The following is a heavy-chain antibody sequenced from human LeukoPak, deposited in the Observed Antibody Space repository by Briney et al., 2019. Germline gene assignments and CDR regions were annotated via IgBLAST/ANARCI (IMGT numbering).Heavy chain of an antibody. CDR3: AREYCSSTSCYPPDV. CDR2: INPNSGGT. J-gene: IGHJ6*02. V-gene: IGHV1-2*02. Sequence: ASVTVSCQASGYTFTGYYMHWVRQSPGQGLEWMGWINPNSGGTNYAQKFQGRVTMTRDTSISTAYMELRRLRSDDTAVYYCAREYCSSTSCYPPDVWGQGTTVTVSS. D-gene: IGHD2-2*01. CDR1: GYTFTGYY.